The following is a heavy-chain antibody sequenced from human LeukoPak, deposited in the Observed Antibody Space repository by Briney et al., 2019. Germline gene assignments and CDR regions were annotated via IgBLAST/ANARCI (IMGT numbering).Heavy chain of an antibody. CDR2: ISYDGSNT. Sequence: PGGSLRLSCAASEFTFSNYAMHWVRQAPGKGLEWVAFISYDGSNTYYADSVKGRFTISRDNSKNTLYLQMNSLRAEDTAVYYCARGSGCGGDCYHPIEYFQHWGQGTLVTVSS. D-gene: IGHD2-21*02. V-gene: IGHV3-30-3*01. CDR1: EFTFSNYA. CDR3: ARGSGCGGDCYHPIEYFQH. J-gene: IGHJ1*01.